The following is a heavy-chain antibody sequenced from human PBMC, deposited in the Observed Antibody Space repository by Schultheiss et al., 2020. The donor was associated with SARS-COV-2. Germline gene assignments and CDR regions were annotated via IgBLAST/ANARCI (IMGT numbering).Heavy chain of an antibody. Sequence: SQTLSLTCAVSGYSISSGYYWGWIRQPPGKGLEWIGYIYYSGSTNYNPSLKSRVTISVDTSKNQFSLKLSSVTAADTAVYYCARDNGDGWYFDLWGRGTLVTVSS. CDR3: ARDNGDGWYFDL. CDR2: IYYSGST. J-gene: IGHJ2*01. V-gene: IGHV4-61*01. CDR1: GYSISSGYY. D-gene: IGHD4-17*01.